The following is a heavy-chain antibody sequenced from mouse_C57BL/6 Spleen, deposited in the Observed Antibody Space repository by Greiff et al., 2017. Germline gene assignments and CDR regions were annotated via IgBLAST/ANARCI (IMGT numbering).Heavy chain of an antibody. D-gene: IGHD4-1*01. V-gene: IGHV6-3*01. Sequence: VQLKESGGGLVQPGGSMKLSCVASGFTFSNYWMNWVRQSPEKGLEWVAQIRLKSDNYATHYAESVKGRFTISRDDSKSSVYLQMNNLRAEDTGIYYCTGLGRYFDYWGQGTTLTVSS. CDR1: GFTFSNYW. CDR2: IRLKSDNYAT. J-gene: IGHJ2*01. CDR3: TGLGRYFDY.